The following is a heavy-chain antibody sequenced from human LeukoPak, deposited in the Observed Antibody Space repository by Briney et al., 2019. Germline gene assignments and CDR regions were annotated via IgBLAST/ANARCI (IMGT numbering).Heavy chain of an antibody. CDR2: INPNSGGT. Sequence: GASVKVSCKASGYTFTGYYMHWVRQAPGQGLEWMGRINPNSGGTNYAQKFQGRVTMTRDTSISTAYMELSRLRSDDTAVYYCARGGLYCSSTSCYRGYYYYYMDVWGKGTTVTVSS. D-gene: IGHD2-2*02. V-gene: IGHV1-2*06. CDR3: ARGGLYCSSTSCYRGYYYYYMDV. J-gene: IGHJ6*03. CDR1: GYTFTGYY.